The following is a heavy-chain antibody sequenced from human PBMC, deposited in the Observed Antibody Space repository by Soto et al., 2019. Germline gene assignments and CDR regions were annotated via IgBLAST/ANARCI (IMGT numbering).Heavy chain of an antibody. CDR2: ISSSSSYI. CDR3: ARVSGYSGYDFRGTGLNFDY. CDR1: GFTFSSHS. Sequence: PGGSLRLSCAASGFTFSSHSMNWVRQAPGKGLEWVSSISSSSSYIYYADSVKGRFTISRDNAKNSLYLQMNSLRAEDTAVYYCARVSGYSGYDFRGTGLNFDYWGQGTLVTVSS. J-gene: IGHJ4*02. V-gene: IGHV3-21*01. D-gene: IGHD5-12*01.